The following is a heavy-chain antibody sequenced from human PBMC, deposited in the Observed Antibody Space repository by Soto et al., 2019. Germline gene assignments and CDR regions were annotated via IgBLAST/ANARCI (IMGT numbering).Heavy chain of an antibody. J-gene: IGHJ4*02. CDR1: GYTFSSYS. Sequence: GASVKVSCKTSGYTFSSYSINWVRQAPGQGLEWMAWISTTSGNTHYAERVQGRVTVTLDKSARTAFMEMWGLTSDDTAVYFCARDNGYYDFFGQGTLVTFSS. V-gene: IGHV1-18*01. CDR3: ARDNGYYDF. D-gene: IGHD2-8*01. CDR2: ISTTSGNT.